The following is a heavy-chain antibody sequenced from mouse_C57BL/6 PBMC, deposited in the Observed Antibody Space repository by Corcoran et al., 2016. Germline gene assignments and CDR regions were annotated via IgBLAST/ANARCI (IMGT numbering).Heavy chain of an antibody. J-gene: IGHJ4*01. D-gene: IGHD1-1*01. CDR3: AREADYYGRSYRAMDY. CDR2: INPNNGGT. V-gene: IGHV1-18*01. CDR1: GYTFTDYN. Sequence: EVQLQQSGPELVKPGASVKIPCKASGYTFTDYNMDWVKQSHGKSLEWIGDINPNNGGTIYNQKFKGKATLTVDKSSSTAYMELRSLTSEDTADYYCAREADYYGRSYRAMDYWGQGTSVTVSS.